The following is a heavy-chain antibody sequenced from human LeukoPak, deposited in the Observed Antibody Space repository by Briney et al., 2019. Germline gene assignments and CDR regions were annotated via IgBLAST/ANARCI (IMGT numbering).Heavy chain of an antibody. J-gene: IGHJ4*02. CDR3: AKDTYYYDSSGYTLGY. Sequence: GGSLRLSCAASGFTFSSYGMHWVRQAPGKGLEWVAVISYDGSNRYYADSVKGRFTISRDTSKNTLYLQMNSLRAEDTAVYYCAKDTYYYDSSGYTLGYWGQGTLVTVSS. D-gene: IGHD3-22*01. V-gene: IGHV3-30*18. CDR2: ISYDGSNR. CDR1: GFTFSSYG.